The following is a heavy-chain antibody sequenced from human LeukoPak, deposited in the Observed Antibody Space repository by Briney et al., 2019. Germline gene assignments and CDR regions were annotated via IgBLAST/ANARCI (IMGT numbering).Heavy chain of an antibody. CDR3: AGTGTKTYYYDSSGYYYD. V-gene: IGHV1-69*01. Sequence: SVKVSCKASGGTFRSYAISWVRQAPGQGLEWMGGIIPIFGTANYAQKFQGRVTITADESTSTAYMELSSLRSEDTAVYYCAGTGTKTYYYDSSGYYYDWGQGTLVTVSS. D-gene: IGHD3-22*01. CDR1: GGTFRSYA. CDR2: IIPIFGTA. J-gene: IGHJ4*02.